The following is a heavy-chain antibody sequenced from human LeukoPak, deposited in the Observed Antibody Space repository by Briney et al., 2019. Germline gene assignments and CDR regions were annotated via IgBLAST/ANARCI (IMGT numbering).Heavy chain of an antibody. V-gene: IGHV3-74*01. D-gene: IGHD3-22*01. J-gene: IGHJ4*02. Sequence: SGGSLRLSCAASGCTVSTYLMHLFRQAPGNPLFFFSRLNPDGTTTSYADSVKGRFTISRDNAKDTVYLQMNSLRAEDTAVYYCAKDQDITMIVVVTPFDYWGQGTLVTVSS. CDR1: GCTVSTYL. CDR2: LNPDGTTT. CDR3: AKDQDITMIVVVTPFDY.